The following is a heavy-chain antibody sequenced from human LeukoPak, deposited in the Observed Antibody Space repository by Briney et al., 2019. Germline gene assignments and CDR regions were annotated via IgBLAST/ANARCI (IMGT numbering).Heavy chain of an antibody. CDR2: IYSSGST. Sequence: PSETLSLTCTVPGGSISSSTYYWGWVRQPPGKGLEWLGSIYSSGSTYYNPSRKSRVTISVDMSKTPISLIRSSVPAADTAVYYCAVEEFDYWGQGILVTVSS. J-gene: IGHJ4*02. CDR3: AVEEFDY. D-gene: IGHD5-24*01. CDR1: GGSISSSTYY. V-gene: IGHV4-39*01.